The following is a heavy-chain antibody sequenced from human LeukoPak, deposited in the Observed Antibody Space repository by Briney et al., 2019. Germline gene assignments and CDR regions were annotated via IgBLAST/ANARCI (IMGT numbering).Heavy chain of an antibody. D-gene: IGHD3-22*01. CDR2: IYHSGST. Sequence: SETLSLTCAVSGYSISSGYYWGWIRQPPGKGLEWIGNIYHSGSTYYNPSLESRVTISVDTSKNQFSLKLTSVTAADTAVYYCARGNYYDSRFDYWGQGTLVTVSS. CDR3: ARGNYYDSRFDY. V-gene: IGHV4-38-2*01. J-gene: IGHJ4*02. CDR1: GYSISSGYY.